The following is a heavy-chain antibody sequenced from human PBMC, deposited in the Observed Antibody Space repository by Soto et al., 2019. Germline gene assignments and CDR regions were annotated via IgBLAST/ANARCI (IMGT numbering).Heavy chain of an antibody. CDR2: INPSGDIR. J-gene: IGHJ4*02. CDR1: GFSFSDYF. Sequence: ASVKVSCKASGFSFSDYFMHWVRQAPGQGLEWMGIINPSGDIRNYAQKFQGRVTITRDTSTSTVYMDLSSLRYEDTAVYYCASHVDTAMEYYFDYWGQGTLVTVSS. V-gene: IGHV1-46*01. D-gene: IGHD5-18*01. CDR3: ASHVDTAMEYYFDY.